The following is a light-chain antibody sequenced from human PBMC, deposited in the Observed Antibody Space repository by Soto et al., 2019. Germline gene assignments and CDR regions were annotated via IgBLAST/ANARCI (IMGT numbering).Light chain of an antibody. Sequence: QLVLTQSPSASASLGASVKLTCTLSSGHSSYAIAWHQQQPEKGPRYLMKLNSDGSHSKGDGIPDRFSGSSSGAERYLTISSLQSEDEADYYCQTWDTDIQRVFGGGTKLTVL. CDR2: LNSDGSH. CDR3: QTWDTDIQRV. CDR1: SGHSSYA. V-gene: IGLV4-69*01. J-gene: IGLJ3*02.